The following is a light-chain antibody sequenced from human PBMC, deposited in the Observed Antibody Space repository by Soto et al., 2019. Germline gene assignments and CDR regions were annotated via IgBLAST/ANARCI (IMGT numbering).Light chain of an antibody. CDR3: QQYGDRPRT. CDR2: DAS. J-gene: IGKJ1*01. CDR1: QSICSA. Sequence: EIVLTQSPATLSVSPGDRATLPCRASQSICSAIAWYHQRSGQAPRLLIFDASIRVPTTPARFTGSVSGTEFTLTISSLESEDIAVYFCQQYGDRPRTFGQGTKVDI. V-gene: IGKV3-15*01.